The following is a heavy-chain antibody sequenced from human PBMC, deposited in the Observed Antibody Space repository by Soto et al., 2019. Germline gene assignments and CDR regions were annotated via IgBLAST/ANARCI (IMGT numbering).Heavy chain of an antibody. J-gene: IGHJ6*02. Sequence: SETLSLTCTVSGGSISSSSYYWGWIRQPPGMGLEWIGSIYYSGSTYYNPSLKSRVTISVDTSKNQFSLKLSSVTAADTAVYYCARQNYGDWYYGMDVWGQGTTVTVSS. CDR3: ARQNYGDWYYGMDV. CDR1: GGSISSSSYY. CDR2: IYYSGST. D-gene: IGHD4-17*01. V-gene: IGHV4-39*01.